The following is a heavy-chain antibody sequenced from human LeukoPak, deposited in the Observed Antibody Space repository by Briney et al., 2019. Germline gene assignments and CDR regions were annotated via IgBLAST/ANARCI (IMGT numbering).Heavy chain of an antibody. CDR2: INHSGST. D-gene: IGHD2-15*01. CDR1: GGSISRYY. V-gene: IGHV4-34*01. CDR3: ARGSLVVAATQGKTPHHYYFDY. Sequence: PSETLSLTCTVSGGSISRYYWSWIRQPPGKRLEWIGEINHSGSTNYNPSLKSRVTISVDTSKNQFSLKLSSVTAADTAVYYCARGSLVVAATQGKTPHHYYFDYWGQGTLVTVSS. J-gene: IGHJ4*02.